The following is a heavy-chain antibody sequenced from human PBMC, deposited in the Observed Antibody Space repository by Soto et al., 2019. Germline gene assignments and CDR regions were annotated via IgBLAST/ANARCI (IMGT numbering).Heavy chain of an antibody. J-gene: IGHJ3*02. D-gene: IGHD3-16*01. CDR1: SGSISSTNW. Sequence: SETLSLTCAVSSGSISSTNWWSWVRQPPGKGLEWIGEIYHSGSINYNPSLNSRVTISVDKSKNQFSLTLSSVTAADTAVYSCGRVLRGFSAFDIWGQGTMVTVSS. CDR3: GRVLRGFSAFDI. V-gene: IGHV4-4*02. CDR2: IYHSGSI.